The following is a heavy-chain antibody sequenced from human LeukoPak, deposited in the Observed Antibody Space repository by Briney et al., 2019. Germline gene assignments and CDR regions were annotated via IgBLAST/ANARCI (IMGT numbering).Heavy chain of an antibody. CDR2: IYYSGTT. J-gene: IGHJ3*01. D-gene: IGHD6-19*01. Sequence: SDAPSLHCSVSCGSIRNYYWNWIPPPPGEGLEGIGFIYYSGTTNYNPSLKSRVTISLGTSKNQFSLKLRSTTAADTAVYYCARDLSSGSYGYGLHLWGQGTVVTVSS. CDR1: CGSIRNYY. V-gene: IGHV4-59*01. CDR3: ARDLSSGSYGYGLHL.